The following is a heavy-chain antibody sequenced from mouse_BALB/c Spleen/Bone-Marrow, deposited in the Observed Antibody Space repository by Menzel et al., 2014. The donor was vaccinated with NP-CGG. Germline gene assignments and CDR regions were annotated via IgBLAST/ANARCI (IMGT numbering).Heavy chain of an antibody. Sequence: EAQRVESGGGLVQPGGSLKLSCAASGFDFSRYWMSWVRQAPGKGLQWIGEINPESNTINYTPSLKDKFIISRDNAKNTLYLQMSKVRSEDTALYCCARLGYYGWFAYWGQGTLVTVPA. D-gene: IGHD2-3*01. CDR2: INPESNTI. CDR3: ARLGYYGWFAY. J-gene: IGHJ3*01. CDR1: GFDFSRYW. V-gene: IGHV4-1*02.